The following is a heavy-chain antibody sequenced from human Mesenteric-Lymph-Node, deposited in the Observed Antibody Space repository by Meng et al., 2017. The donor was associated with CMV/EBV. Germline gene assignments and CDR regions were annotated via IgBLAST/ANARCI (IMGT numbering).Heavy chain of an antibody. CDR1: GFTITTYN. V-gene: IGHV3-69-1*02. D-gene: IGHD1-26*01. J-gene: IGHJ4*02. CDR3: ARQKWEGIDC. CDR2: ISPTNTI. Sequence: GESLKISCAASGFTITTYNMNWVRQAHGKGLEWVSYISPTNTIYYADFVKGRFTISRDNAKNSLYLQMNSLRAEDTAVYYCARQKWEGIDCWGQGTLVTVSS.